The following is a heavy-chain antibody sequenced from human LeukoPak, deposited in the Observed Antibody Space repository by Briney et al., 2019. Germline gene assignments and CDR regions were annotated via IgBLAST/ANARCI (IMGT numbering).Heavy chain of an antibody. CDR1: GFIFYSYA. CDR3: AKVVGLDYGDYVDAFDI. J-gene: IGHJ3*02. V-gene: IGHV3-64*04. CDR2: ITSSGSST. D-gene: IGHD4-17*01. Sequence: GGSLRLSCSASGFIFYSYAMHWVRQAPGRGLEYVAAITSSGSSTFHANSVKGRFTISRDNSKNTLYLQMNSLRAEDTAVYYCAKVVGLDYGDYVDAFDIWGQGTMVTVSS.